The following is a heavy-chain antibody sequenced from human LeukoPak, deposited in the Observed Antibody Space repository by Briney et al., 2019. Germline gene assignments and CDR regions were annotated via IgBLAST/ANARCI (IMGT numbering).Heavy chain of an antibody. CDR2: INTNTGNP. J-gene: IGHJ5*02. Sequence: ASVKVSCKASGYTFTSYYMHWVRQAPGQGLEWMGWINTNTGNPTYAQGFTGRFVFSLDTSVSTAYLQISSLKAEDTAVYYCARGRRIVATMGWFDPWGQGTLVTVSS. V-gene: IGHV7-4-1*02. CDR1: GYTFTSYY. D-gene: IGHD5-12*01. CDR3: ARGRRIVATMGWFDP.